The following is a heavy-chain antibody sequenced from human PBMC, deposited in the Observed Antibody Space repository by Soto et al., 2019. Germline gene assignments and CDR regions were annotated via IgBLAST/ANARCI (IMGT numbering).Heavy chain of an antibody. CDR3: ARQALITMIAGRSLIAANNWFDP. CDR1: GGSISSSSYY. CDR2: IYYSGST. D-gene: IGHD3-22*01. J-gene: IGHJ5*02. Sequence: QLQLQESGPGLVKPSETLSLTCTVSGGSISSSSYYWGWIRQPPGKGLEWIGSIYYSGSTYYNPSLKSRVTISVDTSKNQFSLKLSSVTAADTAVYYCARQALITMIAGRSLIAANNWFDPWGQGTLVTVSS. V-gene: IGHV4-39*01.